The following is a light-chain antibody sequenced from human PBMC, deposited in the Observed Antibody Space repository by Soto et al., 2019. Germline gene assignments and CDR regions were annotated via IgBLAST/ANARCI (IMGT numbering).Light chain of an antibody. V-gene: IGKV1-5*03. CDR3: QQYERYST. J-gene: IGKJ1*01. Sequence: QVSQSASAVSASVGDRVTITFRASQNIYTWLAWYQQKPGIAPKLLIHKASTLESGVPSRFSGSGFGTEFTLTISGLQPEDSATYYCQQYERYSTFGQGTKVDIK. CDR1: QNIYTW. CDR2: KAS.